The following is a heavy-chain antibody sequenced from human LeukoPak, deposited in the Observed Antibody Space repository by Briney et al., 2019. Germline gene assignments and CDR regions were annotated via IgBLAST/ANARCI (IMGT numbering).Heavy chain of an antibody. CDR3: ARDRDYDSSGYYYDYYYYYGMDV. Sequence: PGGSLRLSCAASGFTFSSYEMNWVRQAPGKGLEWVSYISSRGSTIYYADSVKGRFTISRDNAKNSLYLQMNSLRAEDTAVYYCARDRDYDSSGYYYDYYYYYGMDVWGQGTTVTVSS. J-gene: IGHJ6*02. D-gene: IGHD3-22*01. CDR1: GFTFSSYE. CDR2: ISSRGSTI. V-gene: IGHV3-48*03.